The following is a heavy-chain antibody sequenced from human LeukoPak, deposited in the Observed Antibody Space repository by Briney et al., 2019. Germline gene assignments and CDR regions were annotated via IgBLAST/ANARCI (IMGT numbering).Heavy chain of an antibody. D-gene: IGHD1-26*01. V-gene: IGHV4-4*02. Sequence: SETLSLTCAVSGGSISSSNWWSWVRQPPGKGLEWIGEIYHSGSTNYNPSLKSRVTISVDTSRNQFSLKLSSVTAADTAVYYCARPGGGSYGRRGHYYMDVWGKGTTVTISS. J-gene: IGHJ6*03. CDR3: ARPGGGSYGRRGHYYMDV. CDR1: GGSISSSNW. CDR2: IYHSGST.